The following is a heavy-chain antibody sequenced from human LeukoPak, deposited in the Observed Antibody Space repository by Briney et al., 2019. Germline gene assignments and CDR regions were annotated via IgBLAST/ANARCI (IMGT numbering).Heavy chain of an antibody. D-gene: IGHD2-15*01. Sequence: SETLSLTCTVSGGSISGYYWTWIRQSPGKGLEWIGYIYYSGSTNHNPSLKSRVTISVDTSKNPFSLKLSSVTAADTAKYYCARSPRGYCSGGSCYGDALDIWGQGTKVTVSS. CDR1: GGSISGYY. CDR2: IYYSGST. CDR3: ARSPRGYCSGGSCYGDALDI. J-gene: IGHJ3*02. V-gene: IGHV4-59*01.